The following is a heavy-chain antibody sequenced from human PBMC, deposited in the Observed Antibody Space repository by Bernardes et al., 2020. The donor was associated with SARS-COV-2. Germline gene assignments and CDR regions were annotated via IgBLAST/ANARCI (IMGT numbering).Heavy chain of an antibody. Sequence: SETLSLTCTVSGGSISSYYWSWIRQPPGKGLEWIGYIYYSGSTNYNPSLKSRVTISVDTSKNQFSLKLSSVTAADTAVYYCARDGITGGRGEYNWFDPWGQGTLVTVSS. CDR1: GGSISSYY. CDR2: IYYSGST. D-gene: IGHD1-20*01. J-gene: IGHJ5*02. V-gene: IGHV4-59*01. CDR3: ARDGITGGRGEYNWFDP.